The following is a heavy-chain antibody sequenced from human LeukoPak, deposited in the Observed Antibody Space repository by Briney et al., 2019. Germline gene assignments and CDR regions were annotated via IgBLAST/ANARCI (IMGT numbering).Heavy chain of an antibody. CDR3: AKDRMDCSGGSCPNNWFDP. J-gene: IGHJ5*02. Sequence: GGSLRLSCAASGFTFSSYAMSWVRQAPGKGLEWVSAISGSGGSTYYADSVKGRFAISRDNSKNTLYLQMNSLRAEDTAVYYCAKDRMDCSGGSCPNNWFDPWGQGTLVTVSS. V-gene: IGHV3-23*01. D-gene: IGHD2-15*01. CDR2: ISGSGGST. CDR1: GFTFSSYA.